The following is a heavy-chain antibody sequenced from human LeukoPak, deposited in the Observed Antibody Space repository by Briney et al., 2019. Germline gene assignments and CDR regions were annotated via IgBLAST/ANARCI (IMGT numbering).Heavy chain of an antibody. CDR2: ISCSGGST. D-gene: IGHD6-19*01. CDR1: GFTFSDYC. V-gene: IGHV3-20*04. J-gene: IGHJ6*03. Sequence: GGSLRLSCAASGFTFSDYCMSWVRQAPGKGLEWVSCISCSGGSTDYADSVKGRFTISRDNAKNSLYLQMNSLRAEDTALYYCANGSSSGWNCCYYYMDVWGQGTLVTVSS. CDR3: ANGSSSGWNCCYYYMDV.